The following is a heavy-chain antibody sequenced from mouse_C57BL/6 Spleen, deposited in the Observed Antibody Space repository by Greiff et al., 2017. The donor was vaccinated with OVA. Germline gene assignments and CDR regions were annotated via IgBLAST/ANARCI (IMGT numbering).Heavy chain of an antibody. CDR1: GYTFTDYN. D-gene: IGHD1-1*01. V-gene: IGHV1-22*01. J-gene: IGHJ4*01. Sequence: EVKLQESGPELVKPGASVKMSCKASGYTFTDYNMHWVKQSHGKSLEWIGYINPNNGGTSYNQKFKGKATLTVNKSSSTAYMELRSLTSEDSAVYYCAREAWDYGSSYNYAMDYWGQGTSVTVSS. CDR3: AREAWDYGSSYNYAMDY. CDR2: INPNNGGT.